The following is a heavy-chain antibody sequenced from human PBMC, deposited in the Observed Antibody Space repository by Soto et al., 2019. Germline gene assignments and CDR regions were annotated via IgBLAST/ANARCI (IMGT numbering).Heavy chain of an antibody. CDR2: IYWDGDK. CDR1: GFSLSTSGAA. Sequence: QINLIESGPTLVKPTQTLTLTCTFSGFSLSTSGAAVGWVRQPPGRALEWLALIYWDGDKRYNGSPGNRLTITKDTSMNQVVLTLTNVDPADTATYYCAHRATMTIFGLIIDNGIWFDPWGQGTRVIVSS. CDR3: AHRATMTIFGLIIDNGIWFDP. V-gene: IGHV2-5*02. J-gene: IGHJ5*02. D-gene: IGHD3-3*01.